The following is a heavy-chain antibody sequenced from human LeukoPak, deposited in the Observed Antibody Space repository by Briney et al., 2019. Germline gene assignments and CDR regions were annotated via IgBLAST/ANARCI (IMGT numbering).Heavy chain of an antibody. D-gene: IGHD2-15*01. CDR1: GYTLTELS. CDR3: ATGYCSGGSCYSLGY. Sequence: ASVKVSCKVSGYTLTELSMHWVRQAPGKGLEWMGGFDPEDGETIYAQKFQGRVTMTEDTSTDTAYMELSSLRSEDTAVYYCATGYCSGGSCYSLGYWGQGTLVTVSS. J-gene: IGHJ4*02. V-gene: IGHV1-24*01. CDR2: FDPEDGET.